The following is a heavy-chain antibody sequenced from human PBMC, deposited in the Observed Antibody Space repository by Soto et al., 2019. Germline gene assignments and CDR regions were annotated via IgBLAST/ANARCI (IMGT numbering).Heavy chain of an antibody. V-gene: IGHV1-69*01. CDR1: GGTFSRSA. D-gene: IGHD3-22*01. CDR2: IIPFLGTV. Sequence: QVQLEQSGAEVRKPGSTVKVSCKASGGTFSRSAISWVRQAPGQGLEWMGGIIPFLGTVNYAQKFQDRVTITADESTGTAYMELSSLISEDTAVYYCAKVAESSGYFDYWGQGTLVTVSS. CDR3: AKVAESSGYFDY. J-gene: IGHJ4*02.